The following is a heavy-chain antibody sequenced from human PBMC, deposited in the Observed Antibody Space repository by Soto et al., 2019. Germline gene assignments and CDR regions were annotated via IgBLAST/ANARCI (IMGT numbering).Heavy chain of an antibody. V-gene: IGHV3-7*01. D-gene: IGHD2-15*01. CDR3: ARDEDRAYCRGGSCYATRWHYYYYGMDV. Sequence: GGSLRLSCAASGFTFSSYWMSWVRQAPGKGLEWVANIKQDGSEKYYVDSVKGRFTISRDNAKNSLYLQMNSLRAEDTAVYCCARDEDRAYCRGGSCYATRWHYYYYGMDVWGQGTTVTV. J-gene: IGHJ6*02. CDR1: GFTFSSYW. CDR2: IKQDGSEK.